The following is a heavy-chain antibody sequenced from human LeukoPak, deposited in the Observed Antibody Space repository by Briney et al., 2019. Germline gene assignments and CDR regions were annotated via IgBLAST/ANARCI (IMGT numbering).Heavy chain of an antibody. CDR1: GFTFSSYS. D-gene: IGHD2-2*01. V-gene: IGHV3-21*01. CDR3: ARVGYCSSTSCPPVDY. Sequence: PGGSLRLSCAASGFTFSSYSMNWVRQAPGKGLEWVSSISSSSSYIYYADSVKGRFTISRDNAKNSLYLQMNSLRAEDTAVYYCARVGYCSSTSCPPVDYWGQGTLVNVSS. CDR2: ISSSSSYI. J-gene: IGHJ4*02.